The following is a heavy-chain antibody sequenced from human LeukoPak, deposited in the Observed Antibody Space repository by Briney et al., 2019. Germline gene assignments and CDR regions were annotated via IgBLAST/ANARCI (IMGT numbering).Heavy chain of an antibody. CDR1: GYTYTGYY. J-gene: IGHJ1*01. Sequence: VSVTVSCKASGYTYTGYYMHWVRHAPGQGLEWMGWINPNSGGTNYAQKFQGRVTMTRDTSISTAYMELSRLRSDDTAVYYCCFGYCSGGSCQPYEYFQHWGQGTLVTVSS. D-gene: IGHD2-15*01. CDR2: INPNSGGT. CDR3: CFGYCSGGSCQPYEYFQH. V-gene: IGHV1-2*02.